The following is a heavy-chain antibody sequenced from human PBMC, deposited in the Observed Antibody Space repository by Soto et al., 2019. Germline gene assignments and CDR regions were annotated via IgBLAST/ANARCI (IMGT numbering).Heavy chain of an antibody. J-gene: IGHJ6*02. CDR3: ARVRIAARTGAYGMDV. V-gene: IGHV4-4*07. Sequence: PSETLSLPCPVSGCSISSYYWSWIRQPAGKGLEWIGRIYTSGSTNYNPSLKSRVTMSVDTSKNQFSLKLSSVTAADTAVYYCARVRIAARTGAYGMDVWGQGTTVTVSS. CDR2: IYTSGST. D-gene: IGHD6-6*01. CDR1: GCSISSYY.